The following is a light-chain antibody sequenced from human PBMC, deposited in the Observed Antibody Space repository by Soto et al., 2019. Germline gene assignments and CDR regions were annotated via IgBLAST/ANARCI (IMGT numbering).Light chain of an antibody. J-gene: IGLJ3*02. Sequence: QSALTQPASVSGSPGQSITISCTGTSSDIGSNNYASWFQQRPGKAPTLIIYEVSNRPSGVSNHFSGSKSGNTASLTISGLLPEDEAEYYCSSYTTTTRLFGGGTKLTVL. CDR1: SSDIGSNNY. CDR3: SSYTTTTRL. CDR2: EVS. V-gene: IGLV2-14*01.